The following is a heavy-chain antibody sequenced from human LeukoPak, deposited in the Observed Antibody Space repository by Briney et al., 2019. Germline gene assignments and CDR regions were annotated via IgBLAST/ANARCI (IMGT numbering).Heavy chain of an antibody. CDR1: GGSISSSNW. D-gene: IGHD3-10*01. V-gene: IGHV4-39*01. Sequence: SETLSLTCAVSGGSISSSNWWSWVRQPPGKGLEWIGSIYYSGSTYYNPSLKSRVTISVDTSKNQFSLKLSSVTAADTAVYYCARPKTLVRGGYNWFDPWGQGTLVTVSS. CDR2: IYYSGST. J-gene: IGHJ5*02. CDR3: ARPKTLVRGGYNWFDP.